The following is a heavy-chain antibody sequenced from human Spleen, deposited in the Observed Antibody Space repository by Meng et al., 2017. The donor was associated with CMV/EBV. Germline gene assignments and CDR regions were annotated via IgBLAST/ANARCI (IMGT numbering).Heavy chain of an antibody. V-gene: IGHV4-34*01. CDR1: GGAFSGYY. CDR3: ARGGIAARPGGNWFDP. CDR2: INHSGST. Sequence: VPLRQWGAGLLTPFVTPALTGAVYGGAFSGYYWSWIRQPPGKGLEWIGEINHSGSTNYNPSLKSRVTISVDTSKNQFSLKLSSVTAADTAVYYCARGGIAARPGGNWFDPWGQGTLVTVSS. J-gene: IGHJ5*02. D-gene: IGHD6-6*01.